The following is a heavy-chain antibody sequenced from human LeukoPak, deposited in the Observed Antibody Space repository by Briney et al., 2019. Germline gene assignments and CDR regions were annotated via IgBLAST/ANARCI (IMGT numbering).Heavy chain of an antibody. Sequence: PGGSLRLSCAASGFTFSSYHINWVRQAPGKGLEWVSSISSNSDYIYYADSVKGRFTISRDNAKNSLYLQMNSLRAEDMAVYYCATVSGYYDYWGQGTLVTVSS. V-gene: IGHV3-21*04. CDR2: ISSNSDYI. D-gene: IGHD3-22*01. CDR1: GFTFSSYH. CDR3: ATVSGYYDY. J-gene: IGHJ4*02.